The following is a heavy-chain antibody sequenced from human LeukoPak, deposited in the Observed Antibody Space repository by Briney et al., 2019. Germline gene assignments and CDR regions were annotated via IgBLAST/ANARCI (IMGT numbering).Heavy chain of an antibody. J-gene: IGHJ6*02. CDR2: ISYDGSNK. D-gene: IGHD2-2*01. CDR1: GFTFSSYG. CDR3: AKDIVVVPAAIDYYYYYGMDV. Sequence: GRSLRLSCAAPGFTFSSYGMHWVRQAPGKGLEWVAVISYDGSNKYYADSVKGRFTISRDNSKNTLYLQMNSLRAEDTAVYYCAKDIVVVPAAIDYYYYYGMDVWGQGTTVTVSS. V-gene: IGHV3-30*18.